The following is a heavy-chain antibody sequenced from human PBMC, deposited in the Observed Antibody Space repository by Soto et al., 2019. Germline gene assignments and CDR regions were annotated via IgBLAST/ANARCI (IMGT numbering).Heavy chain of an antibody. Sequence: GASVKVSCKASGYTFTSFGISWVRQAPGQGLEWMGWISAYNGNTNYAQKLQGRVTMTTDTSTSTAYMELRSLRSDDTAVYYCAREIAAAGASAFDIWGQGTMVTVSS. CDR1: GYTFTSFG. D-gene: IGHD6-13*01. CDR2: ISAYNGNT. V-gene: IGHV1-18*01. J-gene: IGHJ3*02. CDR3: AREIAAAGASAFDI.